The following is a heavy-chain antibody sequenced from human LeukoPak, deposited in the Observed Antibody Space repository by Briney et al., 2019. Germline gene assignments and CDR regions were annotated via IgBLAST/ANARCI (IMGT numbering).Heavy chain of an antibody. J-gene: IGHJ4*02. CDR1: GFTFSSYS. D-gene: IGHD6-19*01. V-gene: IGHV3-21*01. CDR2: IDSSSSYI. CDR3: ASGIAVGTAADY. Sequence: EGYLRLSCAASGFTFSSYSMNWVRQAPGKGLEWVSSIDSSSSYIYYADSVKGRFTISRDNAKNSPYLQMNSLRAEDTAVYYCASGIAVGTAADYWGQGTLVTVSS.